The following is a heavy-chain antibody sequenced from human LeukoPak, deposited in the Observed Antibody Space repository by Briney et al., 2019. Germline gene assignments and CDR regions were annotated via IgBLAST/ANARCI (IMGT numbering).Heavy chain of an antibody. CDR3: ARARRDGYHDY. J-gene: IGHJ4*02. CDR1: GCTFSDYW. Sequence: PGGSLRLSCTASGCTFSDYWMNWVRQAPGEGLEGVANIKHDGGEEYYVDSVEGRFTISRDNAKNSLYLQMNSLRAEDTAVYYCARARRDGYHDYWGQGTLVTVSS. D-gene: IGHD5-24*01. CDR2: IKHDGGEE. V-gene: IGHV3-7*05.